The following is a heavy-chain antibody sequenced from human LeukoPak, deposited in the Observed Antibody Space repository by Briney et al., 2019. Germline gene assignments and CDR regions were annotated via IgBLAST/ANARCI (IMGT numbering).Heavy chain of an antibody. CDR2: TYYRSKWYN. J-gene: IGHJ6*02. CDR3: TRDGDSSSWTPYYYYGMDV. V-gene: IGHV6-1*01. D-gene: IGHD6-13*01. CDR1: GDSVSSNSAA. Sequence: SQTLSLTCAISGDSVSSNSAAWNWIRQSPSRGLEWLGRTYYRSKWYNDYAVSVKSRITINPDTSKNQFSLQLNSVNPEDTAVYYCTRDGDSSSWTPYYYYGMDVWGQGTTVTVSS.